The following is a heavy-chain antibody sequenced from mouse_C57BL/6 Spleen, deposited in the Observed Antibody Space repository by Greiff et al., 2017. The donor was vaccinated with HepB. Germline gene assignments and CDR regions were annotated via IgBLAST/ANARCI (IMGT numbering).Heavy chain of an antibody. D-gene: IGHD3-2*02. CDR3: ATGSSGPYYFDY. Sequence: VQLQQSGPELVKPGASVKISCKASGYTFTDYYMNWVKQSHGKSLEWIGDINPNNGGTSYNQKFKGKATLTVDKSSSTAYMELRSLTSEDSAVYYCATGSSGPYYFDYWGQGTTLTVSS. J-gene: IGHJ2*01. CDR1: GYTFTDYY. CDR2: INPNNGGT. V-gene: IGHV1-26*01.